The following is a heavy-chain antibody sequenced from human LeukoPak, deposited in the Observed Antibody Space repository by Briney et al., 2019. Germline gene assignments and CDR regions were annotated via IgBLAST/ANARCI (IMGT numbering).Heavy chain of an antibody. Sequence: KPSETLSLTCTVSGGSISSSSYYWGWIRQPPGKGLEWIGSIYYSGSTYYNPSLKSRVTISVDTSKNQFSLKLSSVTAADTAVYYCARVPPTLGYCSGGSCYSRYYYYYGMDVWGQGTTVTVSS. CDR1: GGSISSSSYY. J-gene: IGHJ6*02. CDR3: ARVPPTLGYCSGGSCYSRYYYYYGMDV. CDR2: IYYSGST. D-gene: IGHD2-15*01. V-gene: IGHV4-39*07.